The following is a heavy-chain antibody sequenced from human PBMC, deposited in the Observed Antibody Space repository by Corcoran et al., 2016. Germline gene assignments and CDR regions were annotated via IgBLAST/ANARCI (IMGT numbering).Heavy chain of an antibody. CDR3: ARRSTSWGLTAWYP. Sequence: QLQLQESGPGLVKPSETLSLTCTVSGGSISSSSYYWGWIRQPPGKGLEWIGSIYYSGSTYYNPSLKSRVTISVDTSKNQFSLKLSSVTAADTAVYYCARRSTSWGLTAWYPWGQGTLVTVSS. CDR1: GGSISSSSYY. D-gene: IGHD2-2*01. V-gene: IGHV4-39*01. CDR2: IYYSGST. J-gene: IGHJ5*02.